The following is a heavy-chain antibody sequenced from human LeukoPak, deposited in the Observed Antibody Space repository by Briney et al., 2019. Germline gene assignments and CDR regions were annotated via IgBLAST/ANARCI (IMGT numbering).Heavy chain of an antibody. D-gene: IGHD3-22*01. CDR2: IYYSGST. J-gene: IGHJ4*02. CDR1: GGSISSSSYY. CDR3: ARHPSIYYDSSGYYDY. Sequence: SETLSLTCTVSGGSISSSSYYWGWIRQPPGKGLEWIGSIYYSGSTYYNPSLKSRVTISVDTSKNQFSLKLSSVTAADTAVYYCARHPSIYYDSSGYYDYWGQGTLVTASS. V-gene: IGHV4-39*01.